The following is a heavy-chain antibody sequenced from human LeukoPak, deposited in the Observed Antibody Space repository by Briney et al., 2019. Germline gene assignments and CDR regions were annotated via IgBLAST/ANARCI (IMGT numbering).Heavy chain of an antibody. J-gene: IGHJ4*02. D-gene: IGHD1-26*01. V-gene: IGHV3-53*01. CDR1: GFSVSSNY. Sequence: GGSLRLSCAASGFSVSSNYVSWVRQAPGKGLEWVSALYSGGTTYYADSVKGQFTISRDNSKNTLYLQMNSLRVEDTAVYYCARQVGAITLFEHWGQGTLVTVSS. CDR3: ARQVGAITLFEH. CDR2: LYSGGTT.